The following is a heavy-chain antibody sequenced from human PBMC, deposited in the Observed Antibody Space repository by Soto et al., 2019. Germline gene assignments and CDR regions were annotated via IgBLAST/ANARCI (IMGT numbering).Heavy chain of an antibody. J-gene: IGHJ5*01. CDR2: ITTGNDYI. D-gene: IGHD6-19*01. CDR1: GVTLSSFS. CDR3: ARDSYSSLFDS. Sequence: GGALRVSCFGSGVTLSSFSMSWVRQTPGKGLEWVSSITTGNDYISYADSVKGRFTISRDNAKNSLFLRMNSLRADDTALYFCARDSYSSLFDSWGQGTLVTVSS. V-gene: IGHV3-21*01.